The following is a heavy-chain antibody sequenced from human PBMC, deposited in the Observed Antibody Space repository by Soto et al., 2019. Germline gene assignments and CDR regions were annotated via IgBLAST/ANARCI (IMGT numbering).Heavy chain of an antibody. CDR3: AKGYYGDPAAPGE. CDR2: ISYDGSNK. CDR1: GFTFSSYG. Sequence: GGSLRLSCAASGFTFSSYGMHWVRQAPGKGLEWVAVISYDGSNKYYADSVKGRFTISRDNSKNRLYLQMNSLRAEDTAVYYCAKGYYGDPAAPGEWGQGTLVTVSS. V-gene: IGHV3-30*18. J-gene: IGHJ4*02. D-gene: IGHD4-17*01.